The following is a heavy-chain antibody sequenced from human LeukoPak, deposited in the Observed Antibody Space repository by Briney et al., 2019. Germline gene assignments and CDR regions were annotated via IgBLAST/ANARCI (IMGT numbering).Heavy chain of an antibody. CDR1: GLTFSGYW. J-gene: IGHJ3*02. D-gene: IGHD4-17*01. Sequence: GGSLRLSCAASGLTFSGYWMHWVRQGPGKGLVWVSRINTDGSSTSYADSVKGRFTISRDNAKNTLYLQMNSLRVEDTAVYYCATSTVTTLSAFDTWGQGTMVTVSS. V-gene: IGHV3-74*01. CDR2: INTDGSST. CDR3: ATSTVTTLSAFDT.